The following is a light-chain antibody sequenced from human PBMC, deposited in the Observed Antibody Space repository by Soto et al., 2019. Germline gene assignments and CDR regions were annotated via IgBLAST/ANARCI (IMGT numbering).Light chain of an antibody. CDR3: QQFDTSPPCT. J-gene: IGKJ5*01. V-gene: IGKV3-20*01. Sequence: EIVLTQSPGTLSLSPGERATLSCRASQSVSSSYLAWYQQKPGQAPRLLIYGASSRATGIPDRFSGSGSGTDFTLTISRLEPGDFAVYYCQQFDTSPPCTFGQGTRLEIK. CDR1: QSVSSSY. CDR2: GAS.